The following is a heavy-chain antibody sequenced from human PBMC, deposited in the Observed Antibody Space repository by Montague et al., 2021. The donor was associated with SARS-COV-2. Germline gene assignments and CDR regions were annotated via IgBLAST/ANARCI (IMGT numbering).Heavy chain of an antibody. D-gene: IGHD1-20*01. Sequence: SETLSLTCAVYGGSLSGYYWSWIRQPPGKGLEWIGEINHSGSTNYNPSLKSRVTISLDTSKNQFSLKLSSVTAADTAVYYCARGRRRYNWRDETSYYYGMDXWGQGTRVTVSS. CDR3: ARGRRRYNWRDETSYYYGMDX. J-gene: IGHJ6*02. V-gene: IGHV4-34*01. CDR2: INHSGST. CDR1: GGSLSGYY.